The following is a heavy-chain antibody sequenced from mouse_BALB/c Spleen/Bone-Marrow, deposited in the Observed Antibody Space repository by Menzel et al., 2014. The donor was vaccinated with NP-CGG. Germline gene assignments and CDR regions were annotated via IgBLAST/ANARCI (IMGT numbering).Heavy chain of an antibody. CDR2: IRNKANGYTT. CDR3: ARDVGRLFFDV. V-gene: IGHV7-3*02. J-gene: IGHJ1*01. Sequence: EVKLMESGGGLVQPGGSLRLSYATSGFTFTDYYMNWVRQPPGMALEWLGFIRNKANGYTTDYSTSVKGRFTISRDNSQNILYLQMNTLRTEDSATYYCARDVGRLFFDVWGAGTTVTVSS. D-gene: IGHD3-3*01. CDR1: GFTFTDYY.